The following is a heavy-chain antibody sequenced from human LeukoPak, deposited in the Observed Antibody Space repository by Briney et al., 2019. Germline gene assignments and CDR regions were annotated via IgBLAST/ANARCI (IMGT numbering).Heavy chain of an antibody. CDR1: GGTFSSYA. J-gene: IGHJ4*02. D-gene: IGHD3-22*01. V-gene: IGHV1-69*04. Sequence: SVKVSCKASGGTFSSYAISWVRQAPGQGLERMGRIIPILGIANYAQKFQGRVTITADKSTSTAYMELSSLRSEDTAVYYCARASYYYDSSGYDYWGQGTLVTVSS. CDR3: ARASYYYDSSGYDY. CDR2: IIPILGIA.